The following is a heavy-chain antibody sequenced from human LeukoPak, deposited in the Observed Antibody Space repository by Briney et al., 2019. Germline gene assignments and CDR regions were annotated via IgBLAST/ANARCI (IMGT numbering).Heavy chain of an antibody. CDR1: GGSISSGDYY. D-gene: IGHD6-19*01. Sequence: SETLSLTCTVSGGSISSGDYYWSWIRQPPGKGLEWIGYIYYSGSTYYNPSLKSRVTISVDTSKNQFSLELSSVTAADTAVYYCARHVEIAVAGPIDYWGQGTLVTVSS. V-gene: IGHV4-30-4*08. CDR2: IYYSGST. J-gene: IGHJ4*02. CDR3: ARHVEIAVAGPIDY.